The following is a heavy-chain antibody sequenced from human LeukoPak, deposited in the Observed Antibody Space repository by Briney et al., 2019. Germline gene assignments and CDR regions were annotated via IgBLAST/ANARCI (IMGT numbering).Heavy chain of an antibody. CDR2: IYYSGST. CDR3: ARQAVVVPAVSRFDP. D-gene: IGHD2-2*01. CDR1: GGSLSRYY. V-gene: IGHV4-59*08. Sequence: SETLPLTCTVSGGSLSRYYWSWIRQPPGKGLEWIGYIYYSGSTNYYPSLKSRLTISVDTSKNQFSLKLSSVTAADTAVYYCARQAVVVPAVSRFDPWGQGTLVTVSS. J-gene: IGHJ5*02.